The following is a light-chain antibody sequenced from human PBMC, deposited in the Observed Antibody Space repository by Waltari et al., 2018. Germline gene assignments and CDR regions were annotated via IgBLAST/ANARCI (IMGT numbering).Light chain of an antibody. CDR3: SSFTDTHTLL. CDR1: SNDVGASNF. J-gene: IGLJ2*01. V-gene: IGLV2-14*03. CDR2: RVT. Sequence: QSALTQPASVSGSPGQSITISCTGTSNDVGASNFVSWYQQHPGRAPQLLIYRVTERPSGISCRFSGSKSANTASLTISGLLPEDEAIYYCSSFTDTHTLLFGGGTTVTVL.